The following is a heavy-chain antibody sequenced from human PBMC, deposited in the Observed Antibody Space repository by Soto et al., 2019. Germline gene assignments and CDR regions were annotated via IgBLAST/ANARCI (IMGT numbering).Heavy chain of an antibody. CDR3: ARGGTTLADY. CDR2: ISSSSSYI. J-gene: IGHJ4*02. D-gene: IGHD1-1*01. CDR1: GFTFSSYS. Sequence: GGSLRLSXAASGFTFSSYSMNWVRQAPGKGLEWVSSISSSSSYIYYADSVKGRFTISRDNAKNSLYLQMNSLRAEDTAVYYCARGGTTLADYWGQGTLVTVSS. V-gene: IGHV3-21*01.